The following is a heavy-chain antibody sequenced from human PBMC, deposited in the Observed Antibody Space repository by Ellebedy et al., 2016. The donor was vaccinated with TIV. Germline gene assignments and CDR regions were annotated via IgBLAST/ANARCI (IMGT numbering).Heavy chain of an antibody. CDR3: ARVRLEAYYYGMDV. CDR2: IYYSGGT. CDR1: GGSISSYY. V-gene: IGHV4-59*01. D-gene: IGHD6-6*01. J-gene: IGHJ6*02. Sequence: MPGGSLRLSCTVSGGSISSYYSSWIRQPPGKGLEWIGYIYYSGGTNYNPSLQSGVTISVDTSKNQFSLKLSSVTAADTAVYYCARVRLEAYYYGMDVWGQGTTVTVSS.